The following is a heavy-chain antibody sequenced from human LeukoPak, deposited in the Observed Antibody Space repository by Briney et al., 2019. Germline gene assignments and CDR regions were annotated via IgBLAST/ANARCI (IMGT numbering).Heavy chain of an antibody. D-gene: IGHD3-22*01. V-gene: IGHV4-4*07. Sequence: SETLSLTCTVSGGSIRSYYWSWIRQPAGKGLEWIGRIYTSGSTNYNPSLKSRVTMSIDRSKNEFSLKLSSVTAADTAVYYCARDQGSSGYYYAFDSWGQGTMVTVSS. CDR1: GGSIRSYY. CDR3: ARDQGSSGYYYAFDS. J-gene: IGHJ3*02. CDR2: IYTSGST.